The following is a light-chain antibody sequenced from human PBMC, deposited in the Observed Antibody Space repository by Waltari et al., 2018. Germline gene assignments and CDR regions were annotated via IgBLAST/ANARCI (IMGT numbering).Light chain of an antibody. J-gene: IGLJ3*02. Sequence: FVLTQPPSVSVTPGKTAPFTCGGRNIGDEPVHWFQQKPGQAPVLVIFYDTDRPSGIPDRFSGSKSGDTATLTISRVEDGDEADYYCQVWDVGSDHLVFGGGTKLTVL. CDR3: QVWDVGSDHLV. CDR1: NIGDEP. CDR2: YDT. V-gene: IGLV3-21*04.